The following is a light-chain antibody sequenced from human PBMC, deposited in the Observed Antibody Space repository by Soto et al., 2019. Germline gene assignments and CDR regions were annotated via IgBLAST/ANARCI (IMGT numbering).Light chain of an antibody. CDR2: AAL. Sequence: EIVMTQSPATLSVSPGERATLSCRASQSISSNLAWYQQRPGQAPRLLIYAALTRATGIPTRFSGSGSGTEFTLTISSLQSEDFAVYSCQQYNNWPLTFGGGTKVDIK. V-gene: IGKV3-15*01. CDR3: QQYNNWPLT. J-gene: IGKJ4*01. CDR1: QSISSN.